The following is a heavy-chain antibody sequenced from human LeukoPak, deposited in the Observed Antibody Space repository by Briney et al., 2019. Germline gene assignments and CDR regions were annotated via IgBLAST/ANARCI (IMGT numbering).Heavy chain of an antibody. D-gene: IGHD2-2*02. CDR2: IKQDGSEK. CDR3: AREQYQLLYYWENWFDP. CDR1: GFTFSSYW. Sequence: GGSLRLSCAASGFTFSSYWMSWVRQAPGKGLEWAADIKQDGSEKYYVDSVKGRFTISRDNAKNSLYLQMNSLRAEDTAVYYCAREQYQLLYYWENWFDPWGQGTLVTVSS. V-gene: IGHV3-7*01. J-gene: IGHJ5*02.